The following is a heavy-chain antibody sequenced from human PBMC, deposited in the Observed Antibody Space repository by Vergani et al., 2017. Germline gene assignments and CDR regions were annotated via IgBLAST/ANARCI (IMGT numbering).Heavy chain of an antibody. Sequence: QVQLVQSGAEVKKPGSSVKVSCKASGGTFSSYAISWVRQAPGQGLEWMGGIIPIFGIANYAQKFQGRVTITADKSTSTAYMELSSLRSEDTAVYYCARPQGDILTGYYNYYYYGMDVWGQGTTVTVSS. CDR2: IIPIFGIA. D-gene: IGHD3-9*01. CDR1: GGTFSSYA. CDR3: ARPQGDILTGYYNYYYYGMDV. J-gene: IGHJ6*02. V-gene: IGHV1-69*17.